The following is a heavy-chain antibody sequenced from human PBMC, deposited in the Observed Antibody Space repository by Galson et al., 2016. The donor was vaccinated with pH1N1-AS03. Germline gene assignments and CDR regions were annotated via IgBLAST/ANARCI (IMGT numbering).Heavy chain of an antibody. CDR2: KKGDGSVQ. CDR3: TRDENYYDSGIYYDVFDI. Sequence: CAASGFSFGAYWIAWVRQAPGQGLEWLANKKGDGSVQHCVDSVKGRITLTRDNAKNSLYLQMNSLRAEDTAVYYCTRDENYYDSGIYYDVFDIWGQGTTVTVSS. V-gene: IGHV3-7*01. J-gene: IGHJ3*02. CDR1: GFSFGAYW. D-gene: IGHD3-22*01.